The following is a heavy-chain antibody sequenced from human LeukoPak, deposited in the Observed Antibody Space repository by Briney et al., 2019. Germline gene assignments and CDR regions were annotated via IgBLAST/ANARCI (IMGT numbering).Heavy chain of an antibody. D-gene: IGHD1-7*01. CDR2: IRYDGSNK. Sequence: GGSLRLSCAASGFTFRSYGMHWVRQAPGKGLEWVAFIRYDGSNKYYADSVKGRFTISRDNSKNTLDLLLNSLRAEDTAVYYCAKDRDNWNYGAVSTFDYWGQGTLVTVSS. CDR3: AKDRDNWNYGAVSTFDY. J-gene: IGHJ4*02. CDR1: GFTFRSYG. V-gene: IGHV3-30*02.